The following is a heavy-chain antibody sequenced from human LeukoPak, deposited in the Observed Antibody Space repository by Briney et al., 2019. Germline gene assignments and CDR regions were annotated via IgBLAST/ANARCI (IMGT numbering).Heavy chain of an antibody. J-gene: IGHJ4*02. D-gene: IGHD3-10*01. V-gene: IGHV1-2*02. CDR1: GYTFTGYY. Sequence: ASVKVSCKASGYTFTGYYMHWVRQAPGQGLEWMGWINPNSGGTNYAQKFQGRVTMTRDTSISTAYMELSRLRSDDTAVYYCARGALKYGSGSYPPGYWGQGTLVTVSS. CDR2: INPNSGGT. CDR3: ARGALKYGSGSYPPGY.